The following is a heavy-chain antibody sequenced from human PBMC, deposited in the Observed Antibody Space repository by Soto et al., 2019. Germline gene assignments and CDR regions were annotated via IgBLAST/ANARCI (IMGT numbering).Heavy chain of an antibody. Sequence: QVQLQQWGAGLLKPSETLSLTCAVYGGFVTSGSYYWSWIRQPPGKGLEWIGEMSHSGGTHFNPSLKSRVTISVDTSKNQFTLKMSSVTAADTALYYCARVEPGTATTGVDAFDIWGPGTMVTVSS. V-gene: IGHV4-34*01. CDR3: ARVEPGTATTGVDAFDI. CDR2: MSHSGGT. CDR1: GGFVTSGSYY. J-gene: IGHJ3*02. D-gene: IGHD1-1*01.